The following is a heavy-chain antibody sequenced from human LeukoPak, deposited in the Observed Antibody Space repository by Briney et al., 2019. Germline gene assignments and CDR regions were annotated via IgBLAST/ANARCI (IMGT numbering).Heavy chain of an antibody. J-gene: IGHJ4*02. Sequence: SETLSLTCSVSGDAITSGDDYWNWIRQSPGKGLQWIGYIFFTGSTYYNPSLGRRFTISLDAPKNQFSLRLNSVTAADTAVYYCARGDYTVLAGSPFDLWGRGTLVTVSS. D-gene: IGHD6-19*01. CDR3: ARGDYTVLAGSPFDL. CDR1: GDAITSGDDY. V-gene: IGHV4-30-4*01. CDR2: IFFTGST.